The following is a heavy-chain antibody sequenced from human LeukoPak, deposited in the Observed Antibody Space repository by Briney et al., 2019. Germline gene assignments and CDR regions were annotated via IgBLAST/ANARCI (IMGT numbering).Heavy chain of an antibody. CDR1: GGNFRNYG. J-gene: IGHJ4*02. Sequence: GASVKVPCKASGGNFRNYGFHWVRQAPGQGLEWMGGMLPIFGTANYAQKFQGRVTITADESSNTASLDLSSLTSEDTAVYYCATDPNPYSSTSGYFDFWGQGTLVTVSS. CDR2: MLPIFGTA. D-gene: IGHD6-13*01. V-gene: IGHV1-69*13. CDR3: ATDPNPYSSTSGYFDF.